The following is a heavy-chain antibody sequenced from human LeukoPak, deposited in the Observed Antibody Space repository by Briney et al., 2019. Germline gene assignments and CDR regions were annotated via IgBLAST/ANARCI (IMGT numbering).Heavy chain of an antibody. J-gene: IGHJ6*03. Sequence: AASVKVSCKASGGTFSSYAISWVRQAPGQGLEWMGGIIPIFGTANCAQKFQGRVTITTDESTSTAYMELSSLRSEDTAVYYCARDRGYYYGSGSYYYYYMDVWGKGTTVTVSS. CDR2: IIPIFGTA. D-gene: IGHD3-10*01. CDR3: ARDRGYYYGSGSYYYYYMDV. V-gene: IGHV1-69*05. CDR1: GGTFSSYA.